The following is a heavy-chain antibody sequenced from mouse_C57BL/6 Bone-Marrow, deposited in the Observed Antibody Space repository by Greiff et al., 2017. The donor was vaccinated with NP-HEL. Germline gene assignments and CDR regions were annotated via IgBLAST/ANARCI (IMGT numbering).Heavy chain of an antibody. V-gene: IGHV1-63*01. CDR1: GYTFTNYW. D-gene: IGHD1-1*02. CDR2: IYPGGGYT. CDR3: ASSMGLWFAY. J-gene: IGHJ3*01. Sequence: QVQLQQSGAELVRPGTSVQMSCTASGYTFTNYWIGWAKQRPGHGLAWIGDIYPGGGYTNYNEKFKGKATLTADKSTSTAYMQFSSLTSEDSAIYYCASSMGLWFAYWGQGTLVTVSA.